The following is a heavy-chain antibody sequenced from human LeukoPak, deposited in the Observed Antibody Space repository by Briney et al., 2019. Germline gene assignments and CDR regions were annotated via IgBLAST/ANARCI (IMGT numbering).Heavy chain of an antibody. D-gene: IGHD2-2*01. V-gene: IGHV4-59*08. CDR2: IYYSGST. CDR1: GGSISSYY. CDR3: ARQSQGYCSSTSCHSWFDP. J-gene: IGHJ5*02. Sequence: SETLSLTCTVSGGSISSYYWNWIRQPPGKGLEWIGYIYYSGSTNYNPSLKSRVTISLDTSKNQFSLKLSSVTAADTAFYYCARQSQGYCSSTSCHSWFDPWGQGTLVTISS.